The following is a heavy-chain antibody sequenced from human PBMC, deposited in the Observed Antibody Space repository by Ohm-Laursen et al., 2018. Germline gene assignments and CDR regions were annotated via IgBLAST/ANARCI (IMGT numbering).Heavy chain of an antibody. CDR3: ATGGKEEYFQH. CDR2: IYYSGST. Sequence: TLPLTCPVSGGSISSGGYYWSWIRPHPGKGLEWIGCIYYSGSTYYNPSVKSRVTISVDTSKSQFSLKLNSVTAADTAVYYCATGGKEEYFQHWGQGTLVTVSS. J-gene: IGHJ1*01. D-gene: IGHD4-23*01. V-gene: IGHV4-31*03. CDR1: GGSISSGGYY.